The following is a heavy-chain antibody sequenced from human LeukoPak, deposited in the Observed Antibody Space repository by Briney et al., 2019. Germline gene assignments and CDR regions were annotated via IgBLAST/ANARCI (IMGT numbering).Heavy chain of an antibody. Sequence: GASVKVSCKASGYTFTSYDINWVRQATGQGLEWMGWMNPNSGNTGYAQKFQGRVTITRNTSISTAYMELSSLRSEDTAVYYCARGRRVFILYSSSLSYYYMDVWGKGTTVTVSS. CDR3: ARGRRVFILYSSSLSYYYMDV. CDR2: MNPNSGNT. CDR1: GYTFTSYD. D-gene: IGHD6-6*01. V-gene: IGHV1-8*03. J-gene: IGHJ6*03.